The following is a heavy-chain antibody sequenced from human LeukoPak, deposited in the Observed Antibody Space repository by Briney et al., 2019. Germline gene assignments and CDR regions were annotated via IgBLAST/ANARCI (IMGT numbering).Heavy chain of an antibody. CDR3: ASFIAAPSEVDY. J-gene: IGHJ4*02. D-gene: IGHD6-13*01. CDR1: GFTFSSYS. Sequence: PGGSLRLSCAASGFTFSSYSMNWVRQAPGKGLEWVSSISSSSSYIYYADSVKGRFTISRDNAKNSLYLQMNSLRAEDTAVYYCASFIAAPSEVDYWGQGTLVTVSS. V-gene: IGHV3-21*01. CDR2: ISSSSSYI.